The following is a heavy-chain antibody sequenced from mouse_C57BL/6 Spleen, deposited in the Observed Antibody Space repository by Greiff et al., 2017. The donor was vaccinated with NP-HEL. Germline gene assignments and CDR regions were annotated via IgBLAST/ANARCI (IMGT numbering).Heavy chain of an antibody. Sequence: EVQVVESGGGLVQPGGSMKLSCVASGFTFSNYWMNWVRQSPEKGLEWVAQIRLKSDNYATHYAESVKGRFTISRDDSKSSVYLQMNNLRAEDTGIYYCTGGTTVVSYWYFDVWGTGTTVTVSS. V-gene: IGHV6-3*01. D-gene: IGHD1-1*01. CDR3: TGGTTVVSYWYFDV. CDR1: GFTFSNYW. CDR2: IRLKSDNYAT. J-gene: IGHJ1*03.